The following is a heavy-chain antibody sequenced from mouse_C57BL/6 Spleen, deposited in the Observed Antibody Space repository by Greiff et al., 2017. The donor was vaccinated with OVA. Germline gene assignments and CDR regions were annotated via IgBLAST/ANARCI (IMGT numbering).Heavy chain of an antibody. J-gene: IGHJ2*01. CDR1: GYTFTSYW. D-gene: IGHD2-3*01. V-gene: IGHV1-64*01. CDR2: IHPNSGST. Sequence: VQLQQPGAELVKPGASVKLSCKASGYTFTSYWMHWVTQRPGPGLEWIGMIHPNSGSTNYNEKFKSKATLTVDKSSSTAYMQLSSLTSEDSAVYYCAHFYDGGGYWGQGTTLTVSS. CDR3: AHFYDGGGY.